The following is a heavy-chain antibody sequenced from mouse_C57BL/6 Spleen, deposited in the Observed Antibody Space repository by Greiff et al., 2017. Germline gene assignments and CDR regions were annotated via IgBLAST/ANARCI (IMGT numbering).Heavy chain of an antibody. CDR2: IDPSDSYT. J-gene: IGHJ2*01. D-gene: IGHD2-1*01. CDR3: ARGGYYGNYYFDY. V-gene: IGHV1-69*01. Sequence: VQLQQSGAELVMPGASVKLSCKASGYTFTSYWMHWVKQRPGQGLEWIGEIDPSDSYTNYNQKVKGKSTLTVDKSSSTAYMQLSSLTSEDSAVYYCARGGYYGNYYFDYWGQGTTLTVSS. CDR1: GYTFTSYW.